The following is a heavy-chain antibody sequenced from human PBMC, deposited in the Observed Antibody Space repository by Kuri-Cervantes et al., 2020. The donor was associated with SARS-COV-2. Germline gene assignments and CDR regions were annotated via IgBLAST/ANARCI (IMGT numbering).Heavy chain of an antibody. D-gene: IGHD5-24*01. J-gene: IGHJ6*02. Sequence: LSLTCAASGFTFSSYDMNWVRQAPGKGLEWVSYIRSSSSIIYYADSVKGRFTVSRDNVKNSLYLQMNSPRAEDTAVYFCARVDPRTDAYNHYYYGMDVWGQGTTVTVSS. CDR1: GFTFSSYD. V-gene: IGHV3-48*01. CDR2: IRSSSSII. CDR3: ARVDPRTDAYNHYYYGMDV.